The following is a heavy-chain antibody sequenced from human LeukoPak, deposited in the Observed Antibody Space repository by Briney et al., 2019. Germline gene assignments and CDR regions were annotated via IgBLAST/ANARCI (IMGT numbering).Heavy chain of an antibody. Sequence: SETLSLTCTVSGDSLGNYYWNWIRQPAGKGLEWIGRVSTSGDTNYNPSLKSRVTVSVDTSRSQFSLRLNFVTAADTAVYYCVRRLKNRPFDSWGQGTLVTVSS. CDR2: VSTSGDT. CDR1: GDSLGNYY. CDR3: VRRLKNRPFDS. V-gene: IGHV4-4*07. D-gene: IGHD6-25*01. J-gene: IGHJ4*02.